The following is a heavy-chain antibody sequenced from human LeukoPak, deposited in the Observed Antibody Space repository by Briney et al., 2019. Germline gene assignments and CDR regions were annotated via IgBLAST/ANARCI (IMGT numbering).Heavy chain of an antibody. Sequence: GASVKVSCKASGGTFSSYAISWVRQAPGQGLEWMGGIIPIFGTANYAQKFQGRVTITTDESTSTAYMELSSLRSEDTAVYYCARVSERLVVLSSLDYWGQGTRVTVSS. CDR1: GGTFSSYA. V-gene: IGHV1-69*05. D-gene: IGHD3-16*02. J-gene: IGHJ4*02. CDR2: IIPIFGTA. CDR3: ARVSERLVVLSSLDY.